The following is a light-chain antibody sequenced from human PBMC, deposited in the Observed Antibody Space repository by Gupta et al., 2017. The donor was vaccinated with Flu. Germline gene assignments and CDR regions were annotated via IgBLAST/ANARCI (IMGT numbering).Light chain of an antibody. Sequence: IASGSSQCRVSKKVNTYLHWFQQMPGQSPNRLMYKVSKRDCRVPDRVSGRGSGTDFTLKISRLEADDVVIYYCMQGTGRPYAFGQGTKLEI. J-gene: IGKJ2*01. V-gene: IGKV2-30*01. CDR3: MQGTGRPYA. CDR1: QCRVSKKVNTY. CDR2: KVS.